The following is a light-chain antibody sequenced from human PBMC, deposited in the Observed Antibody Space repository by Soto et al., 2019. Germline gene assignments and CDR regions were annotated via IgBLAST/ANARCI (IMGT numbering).Light chain of an antibody. Sequence: EIVMTQSPGTLSLSPGERATISCRASQVIGSRYLAPYHQKSVQAPRLPIYGASNRATGIPDRFSGSGSGTVFTLTISRLEPEDFGVYYCQAFDSSIPYSFGQGTKLEIK. CDR1: QVIGSRY. CDR3: QAFDSSIPYS. CDR2: GAS. J-gene: IGKJ2*01. V-gene: IGKV3-20*01.